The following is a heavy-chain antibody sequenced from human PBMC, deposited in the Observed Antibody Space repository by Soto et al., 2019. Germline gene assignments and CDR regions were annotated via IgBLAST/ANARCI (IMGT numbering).Heavy chain of an antibody. V-gene: IGHV3-30*18. CDR2: ISYDGSNK. J-gene: IGHJ6*02. Sequence: QVRLVESGGGVVQPGRSLRLSCAASGFTFSSYGMHWVRQAPGKGLEWVAVISYDGSNKYYADSVKGRFTISRDNSKNTLYLQMNSLRAEDTAVYYCAKRNYYGSGSYSRYGMDVWGQGTTVTVSS. CDR1: GFTFSSYG. CDR3: AKRNYYGSGSYSRYGMDV. D-gene: IGHD3-10*01.